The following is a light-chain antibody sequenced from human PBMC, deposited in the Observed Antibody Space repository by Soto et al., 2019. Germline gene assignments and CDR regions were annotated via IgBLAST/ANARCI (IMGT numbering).Light chain of an antibody. J-gene: IGLJ2*01. CDR3: SSFPATTHVV. Sequence: QSALTQPASVSGSPGQSITISCAGSTFDVGSSDYVSWYQHRPGEAPLLVMYDVNRRPSGVSDRFSGSKSGNTASLIISGLQAEDEGDYYCSSFPATTHVVFGGGTQLTVL. CDR1: TFDVGSSDY. CDR2: DVN. V-gene: IGLV2-14*03.